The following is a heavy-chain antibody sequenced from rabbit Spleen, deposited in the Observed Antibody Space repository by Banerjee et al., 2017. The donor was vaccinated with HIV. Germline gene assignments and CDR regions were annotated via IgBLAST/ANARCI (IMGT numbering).Heavy chain of an antibody. V-gene: IGHV1S40*01. CDR2: IDPVFGIT. CDR3: ARDFDF. CDR1: GFSFISGYY. J-gene: IGHJ4*01. Sequence: QSLEESGGGLVQPEGSLTLTCKASGFSFISGYYVCWVRQAPGTGLEWIGYIDPVFGITNYANSVKGRFTISRENAQNTVYLQMTSLTAADTATYFCARDFDFWGPGTLVTVS.